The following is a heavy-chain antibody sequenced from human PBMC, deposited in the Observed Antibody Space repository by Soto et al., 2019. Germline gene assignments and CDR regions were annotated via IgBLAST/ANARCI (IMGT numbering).Heavy chain of an antibody. CDR3: VKEVDYGGDARGH. D-gene: IGHD4-17*01. CDR2: ISADGNSE. V-gene: IGHV3-30*18. CDR1: GFSICHYA. J-gene: IGHJ4*02. Sequence: GGFLALARVVWGFSICHYAPQRGRQAPGKGLEWVAVISADGNSENYADSVKGRFTVSRENSKNTVYLQMDSLRAEDTALYYCVKEVDYGGDARGHRGQGTPVTVSS.